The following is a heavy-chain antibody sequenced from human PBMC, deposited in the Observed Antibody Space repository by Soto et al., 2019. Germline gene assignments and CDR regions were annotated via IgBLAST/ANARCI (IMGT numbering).Heavy chain of an antibody. D-gene: IGHD2-2*01. CDR3: AKVRSRYCSSTSCYGVVDV. J-gene: IGHJ6*02. Sequence: GGSLRLSCAASGFTFSSYAMSWVCQAPGKGLEWVSAISGSGGSTYYADSVKGRFTISRDNSKNTLYLQMNSLRAEDTAVYYCAKVRSRYCSSTSCYGVVDVWGQGTTVTVSS. CDR1: GFTFSSYA. V-gene: IGHV3-23*01. CDR2: ISGSGGST.